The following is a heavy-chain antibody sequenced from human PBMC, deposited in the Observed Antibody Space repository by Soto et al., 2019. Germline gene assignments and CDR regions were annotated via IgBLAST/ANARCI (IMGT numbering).Heavy chain of an antibody. J-gene: IGHJ4*02. V-gene: IGHV3-23*01. CDR2: ISGSGGST. D-gene: IGHD3-10*01. CDR3: AKRSGSGSSAPYFDS. CDR1: GFTFSSYA. Sequence: EVQLLESGGGLVQPGGSLRLSCAASGFTFSSYAMSWVRQAPGKGLDWVSAISGSGGSTYYADSVKGRFTISRDNSKNTPYLQMNSLRAEDTTVYYCAKRSGSGSSAPYFDSWGQGTLVTVAS.